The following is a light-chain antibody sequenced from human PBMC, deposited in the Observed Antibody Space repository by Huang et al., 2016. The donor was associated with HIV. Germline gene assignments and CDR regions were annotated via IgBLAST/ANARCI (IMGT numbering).Light chain of an antibody. Sequence: DIQLTQSPSSLSASVGDRVTITCRASQGISNYLAWYQQKPGKVPKLLIYAATTLQSGVQSRFSGSGSGTDFTLTISSLQPEDVATYYCQKYNSAPWTFGQGTKVEIK. CDR2: AAT. V-gene: IGKV1-27*01. CDR3: QKYNSAPWT. CDR1: QGISNY. J-gene: IGKJ1*01.